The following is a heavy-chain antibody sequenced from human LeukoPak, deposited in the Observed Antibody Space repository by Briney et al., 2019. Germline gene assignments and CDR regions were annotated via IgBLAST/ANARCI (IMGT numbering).Heavy chain of an antibody. Sequence: GGSLRLSCAASGFSFHTYDMNWVRQAPGKGLEWVSSISDVSDAIYYADSVKGRFTISRENSKNTLYLQMNSLRAEDTAVYYCAKDHGIFGVVPRGYFDYWGQGTLVTVSS. J-gene: IGHJ4*02. V-gene: IGHV3-23*01. D-gene: IGHD3-3*01. CDR1: GFSFHTYD. CDR3: AKDHGIFGVVPRGYFDY. CDR2: ISDVSDAI.